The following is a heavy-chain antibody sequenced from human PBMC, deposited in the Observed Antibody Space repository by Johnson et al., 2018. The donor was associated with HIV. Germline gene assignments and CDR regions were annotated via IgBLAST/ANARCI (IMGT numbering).Heavy chain of an antibody. V-gene: IGHV3-30*02. CDR1: GFNFSNYG. CDR3: ARGHTWPKSGFDF. Sequence: QVQLVESGGGVVQPGGSLRLSCAASGFNFSNYGIHWVRQAPGKGLEWVAFIRHDGNNKYYGESMKGRLIIYRDNSKNMLYLEMQSLTTEDTAVYYCARGHTWPKSGFDFWGQGKIVTVSS. J-gene: IGHJ3*01. D-gene: IGHD3-3*01. CDR2: IRHDGNNK.